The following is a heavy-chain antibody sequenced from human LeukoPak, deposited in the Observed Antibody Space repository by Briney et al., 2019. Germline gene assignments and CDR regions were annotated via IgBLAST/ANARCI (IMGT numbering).Heavy chain of an antibody. CDR3: ARGPNCGGDCYSYFDY. D-gene: IGHD2-21*02. V-gene: IGHV1-69*04. CDR1: GGTFSSCA. CDR2: IIPIVNIT. J-gene: IGHJ4*02. Sequence: GSSVKVSCKASGGTFSSCAITWVRQAPGQGLEWMGTIIPIVNITSFAQKFQGRVTITADKSTSTAYMELSSLDSEDAAMYYCARGPNCGGDCYSYFDYWGQGTLVIVSS.